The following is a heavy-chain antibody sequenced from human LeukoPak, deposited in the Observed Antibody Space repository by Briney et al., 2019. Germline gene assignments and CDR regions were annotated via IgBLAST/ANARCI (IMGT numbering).Heavy chain of an antibody. J-gene: IGHJ4*02. Sequence: SVTVSCKASGGTFSSYAISWVRQAPGQGLEWMGGIIPIFGAANYAQKFQGRVTITADESTSTAYMELSSLRSEDTAVYYCARARGSYVNPFDYWGQGTLVTVSS. CDR1: GGTFSSYA. V-gene: IGHV1-69*13. CDR2: IIPIFGAA. CDR3: ARARGSYVNPFDY. D-gene: IGHD1-26*01.